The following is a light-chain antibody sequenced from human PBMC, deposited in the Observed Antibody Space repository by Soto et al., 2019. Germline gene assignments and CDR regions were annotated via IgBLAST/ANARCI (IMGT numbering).Light chain of an antibody. CDR3: QQRSDWFT. CDR1: QSVSSSY. V-gene: IGKV3D-20*02. CDR2: GAS. J-gene: IGKJ5*01. Sequence: EIVLTQSPGTLSLSPGERATLSCKASQSVSSSYLAWYQQKPGQAPRLLIYGASNRATGIPVRFSGSGSGTDFTLTISSLEPEDFGLYYCQQRSDWFTFGQGTRLEIK.